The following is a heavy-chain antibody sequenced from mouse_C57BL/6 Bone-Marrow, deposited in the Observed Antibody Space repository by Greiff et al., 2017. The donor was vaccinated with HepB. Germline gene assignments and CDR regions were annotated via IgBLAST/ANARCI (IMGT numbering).Heavy chain of an antibody. CDR2: IRNKANGYTT. D-gene: IGHD1-1*01. V-gene: IGHV7-3*01. CDR1: GFTFTDYY. J-gene: IGHJ3*01. CDR3: ARYYYYGSSPWFAY. Sequence: VKLMESGGGLVQPGGSLSLSCAASGFTFTDYYMSWVRQPPGKALEWLGFIRNKANGYTTEYSASVKGRFTISRDNSQSILYLQMNALRAEDSATYYCARYYYYGSSPWFAYWGQGTLVTVSA.